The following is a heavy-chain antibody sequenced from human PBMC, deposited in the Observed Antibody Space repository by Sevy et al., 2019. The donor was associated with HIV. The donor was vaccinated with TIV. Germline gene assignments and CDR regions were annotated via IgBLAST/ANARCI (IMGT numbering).Heavy chain of an antibody. D-gene: IGHD4-4*01. CDR1: GFTFSDYY. CDR2: ISSGGPTI. V-gene: IGHV3-11*01. CDR3: SRGSYSNYAEDY. Sequence: GGSLRLSCAASGFTFSDYYMTWFRQAPGKGLEWISYISSGGPTIHYADSVKGRFTISRDNAKNILYLEMNSLRAEDQDVYYCSRGSYSNYAEDYWGQGTLVTVSS. J-gene: IGHJ4*02.